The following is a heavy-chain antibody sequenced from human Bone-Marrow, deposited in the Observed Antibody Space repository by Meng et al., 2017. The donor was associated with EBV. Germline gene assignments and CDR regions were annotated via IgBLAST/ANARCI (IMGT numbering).Heavy chain of an antibody. Sequence: QVQRVEGGAEVKKPGASVKVSCKASGYTFTSYDIHWVRQATGQGLEWMGWMNPNSGNTGYAQKFQDRVTMTRNTSISTAYMELSSLRSEDTAVYYCARGTYDRPVDPWGQGTLVTVSS. V-gene: IGHV1-8*01. CDR3: ARGTYDRPVDP. CDR1: GYTFTSYD. J-gene: IGHJ5*02. CDR2: MNPNSGNT. D-gene: IGHD3-16*01.